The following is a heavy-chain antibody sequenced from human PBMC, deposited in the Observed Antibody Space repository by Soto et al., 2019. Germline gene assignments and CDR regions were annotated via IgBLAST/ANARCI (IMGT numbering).Heavy chain of an antibody. CDR2: IYYSGST. V-gene: IGHV4-59*08. CDR3: ATWGGSSGWFDY. D-gene: IGHD6-19*01. Sequence: SETLSLTCTVSGGSISSFYWSWIRQPPGKGLEWIGYIYYSGSTNYNPSLKSRVTISVDTSKNQFSLKLSSVTAADTAVYYCATWGGSSGWFDYWGQGTLVTVSS. CDR1: GGSISSFY. J-gene: IGHJ4*02.